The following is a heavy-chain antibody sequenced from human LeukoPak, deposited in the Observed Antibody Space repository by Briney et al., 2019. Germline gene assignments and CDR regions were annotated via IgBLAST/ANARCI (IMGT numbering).Heavy chain of an antibody. CDR2: IYYGGST. CDR1: GGSISSYY. V-gene: IGHV4-59*01. J-gene: IGHJ4*02. D-gene: IGHD3-22*01. CDR3: ATYSSGYYYVAY. Sequence: SETLSLTCTVSGGSISSYYWSWIRQPPGKGLEWIGYIYYGGSTNYNPSLKSRVTISVDTSKNQFSLKLSSVTAADTAVYYCATYSSGYYYVAYWGQGTLVTVSS.